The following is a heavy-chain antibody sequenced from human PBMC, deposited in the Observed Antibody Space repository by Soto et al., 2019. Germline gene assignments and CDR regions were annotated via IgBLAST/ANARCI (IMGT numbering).Heavy chain of an antibody. D-gene: IGHD6-6*01. V-gene: IGHV3-23*01. Sequence: GGSLRLSCAASGFTFSIYAMSWVRQAPGRGLEWVSIISGNGGSTYYAASVKGRFTISRDNTKNTLYLQMDSLTAEDTAVYYCAKGSEFSNSYTLDFDFWGQGALVTVSS. CDR2: ISGNGGST. J-gene: IGHJ4*02. CDR3: AKGSEFSNSYTLDFDF. CDR1: GFTFSIYA.